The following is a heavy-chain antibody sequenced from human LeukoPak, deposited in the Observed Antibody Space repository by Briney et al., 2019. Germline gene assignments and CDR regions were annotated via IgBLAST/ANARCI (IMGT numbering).Heavy chain of an antibody. CDR3: AKRGVVIRVILVGFHKEAYYFDS. V-gene: IGHV3-23*01. Sequence: GGSLRLSCPVSGLTLSNYGMSWVRQAPGKGLEWVAVISDSAGSTNYADSVKGRFTISRDNRKNTLYLQMNSLRAEDTAVYFCAKRGVVIRVILVGFHKEAYYFDSWGQGALVTVSS. CDR1: GLTLSNYG. D-gene: IGHD3-22*01. J-gene: IGHJ4*02. CDR2: ISDSAGST.